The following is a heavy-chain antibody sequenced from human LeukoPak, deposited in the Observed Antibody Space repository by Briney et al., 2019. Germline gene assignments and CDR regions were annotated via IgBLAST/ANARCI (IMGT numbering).Heavy chain of an antibody. CDR1: GGSISSYY. V-gene: IGHV4-39*07. D-gene: IGHD3-16*02. Sequence: SETLSLTCTVSGGSISSYYWSWIRQPPGKGLEWIGTIYYRGSTYYNPSLKSRVTISVDTSKNQFSLKLSSVTAADTAVYYCARDPGSYDYVWGSYRSDGFDVWGQGTMVTVSS. CDR2: IYYRGST. CDR3: ARDPGSYDYVWGSYRSDGFDV. J-gene: IGHJ3*01.